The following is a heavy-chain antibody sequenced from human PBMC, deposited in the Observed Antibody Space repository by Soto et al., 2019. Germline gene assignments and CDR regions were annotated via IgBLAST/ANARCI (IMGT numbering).Heavy chain of an antibody. CDR2: IYYSGST. J-gene: IGHJ4*02. Sequence: ASETLSLTCTVSGGSISSSSYYWGWIRQHPGKGLEWIGYIYYSGSTYYNPSLKSRVTISVDTSKNQFSLKLSSVTAADTAVYYCARLRTFGVKNYYFDYWGQGTLVTVPS. CDR3: ARLRTFGVKNYYFDY. CDR1: GGSISSSSYY. V-gene: IGHV4-31*03. D-gene: IGHD3-3*02.